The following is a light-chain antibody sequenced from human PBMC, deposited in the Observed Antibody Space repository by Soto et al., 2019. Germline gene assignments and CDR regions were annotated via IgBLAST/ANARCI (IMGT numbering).Light chain of an antibody. J-gene: IGKJ1*01. CDR1: QSVSSY. CDR2: DAS. CDR3: QQRSNWPWT. Sequence: EIVLTQSPATLSLSPGERATISCRASQSVSSYLAWYQQKPGQAPRLLIYDASNRATGIPARFSGSGSGTDFTLTISSLEPEDVAVYYCQQRSNWPWTFGQGTEVEIK. V-gene: IGKV3-11*01.